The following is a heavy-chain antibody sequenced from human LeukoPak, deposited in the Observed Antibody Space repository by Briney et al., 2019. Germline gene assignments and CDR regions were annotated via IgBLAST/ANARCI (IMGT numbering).Heavy chain of an antibody. CDR1: GFTFSSYG. V-gene: IGHV3-30*18. D-gene: IGHD5-18*01. Sequence: SGGSLRLSCAASGFTFSSYGMHWVRQAPGKGLEWVAVISYDGSNKYYADSVKGRFTISRDNSKNTLYLQMNSLRAGDTAVYYCAKDHQGYSYGPPIYGMDVWGQGTTVTVSS. J-gene: IGHJ6*02. CDR3: AKDHQGYSYGPPIYGMDV. CDR2: ISYDGSNK.